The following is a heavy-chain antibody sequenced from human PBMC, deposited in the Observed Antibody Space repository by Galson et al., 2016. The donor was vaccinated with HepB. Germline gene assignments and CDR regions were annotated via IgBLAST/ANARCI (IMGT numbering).Heavy chain of an antibody. Sequence: SLRLSCAASGFTFSDYYMNWIRQAPGKGLEWISYISSSGSTVYYADSVKGRFTISRDNSKNTVCLQMNSLRAGDTAVYYCAREYLGGFGDYVPLFDSWGQGTLVTVSS. V-gene: IGHV3-11*04. D-gene: IGHD3-16*01. CDR2: ISSSGSTV. CDR1: GFTFSDYY. CDR3: AREYLGGFGDYVPLFDS. J-gene: IGHJ4*02.